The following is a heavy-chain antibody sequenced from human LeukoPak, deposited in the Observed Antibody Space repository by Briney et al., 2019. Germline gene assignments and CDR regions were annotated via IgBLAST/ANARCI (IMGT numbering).Heavy chain of an antibody. Sequence: GASVKVSCKASGYTFTSYGISWVRQAPGQGLEWMGWISAYNGNTNYAQKLQGRDTMTTDTSTSTAYMELRSLRSDDTAVYYCAAYSSGWYFQPWGQGTLVTVSS. J-gene: IGHJ1*01. D-gene: IGHD6-19*01. V-gene: IGHV1-18*01. CDR3: AAYSSGWYFQP. CDR1: GYTFTSYG. CDR2: ISAYNGNT.